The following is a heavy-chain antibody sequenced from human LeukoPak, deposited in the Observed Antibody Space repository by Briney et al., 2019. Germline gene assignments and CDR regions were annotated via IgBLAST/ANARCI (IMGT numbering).Heavy chain of an antibody. CDR3: ARIWLRAFDI. CDR1: GYSFSNYP. Sequence: ASVKVSCKASGYSFSNYPITWVRQAPGQGLEWMGWISPYNGNTNYAEKVQGRVTMTADTSTSTVYMDLRSLRSDDTAVYYCARIWLRAFDIWGQGTMVTVSS. V-gene: IGHV1-18*01. D-gene: IGHD3-16*01. CDR2: ISPYNGNT. J-gene: IGHJ3*02.